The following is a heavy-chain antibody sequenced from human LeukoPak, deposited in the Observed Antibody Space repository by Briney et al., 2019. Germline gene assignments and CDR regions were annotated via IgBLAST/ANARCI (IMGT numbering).Heavy chain of an antibody. Sequence: PSETLSLTCTVSGGSISSYNWSWIRQPPGKGLEWIGYIYYSGSTNYNPSLKSRVTISVDTSKNQFSLKLSSVTAADTAVYYCAREPLGSSGYMDVWGKGTTVTVSS. D-gene: IGHD3-10*01. V-gene: IGHV4-59*01. CDR1: GGSISSYN. J-gene: IGHJ6*03. CDR3: AREPLGSSGYMDV. CDR2: IYYSGST.